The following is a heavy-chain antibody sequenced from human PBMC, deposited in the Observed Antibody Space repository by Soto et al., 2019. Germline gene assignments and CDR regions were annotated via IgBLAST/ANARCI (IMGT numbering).Heavy chain of an antibody. CDR2: ISSSSSTI. Sequence: XXSLRLSCAASGFTFSSYSMHWVRQAPGKGLEWVSYISSSSSTIYYADSVKGRFTISRDNAKNSLYLQMKSLRAEDTAVYYCARDLNLGSFDYWGQGTLVTVSS. V-gene: IGHV3-48*01. CDR3: ARDLNLGSFDY. J-gene: IGHJ4*02. CDR1: GFTFSSYS.